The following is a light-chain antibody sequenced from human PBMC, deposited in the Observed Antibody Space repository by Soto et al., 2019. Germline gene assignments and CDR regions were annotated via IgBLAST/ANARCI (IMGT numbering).Light chain of an antibody. Sequence: DIVLTQSPGTLSLSPGERATLSCRASETVNSSYLAWYQQKPGQAPRLLIYDASNRATGIPARFSGSGSGTDFTLTISSLEPEDFAVYYCQQRSNWPITFGQGTRLEIK. V-gene: IGKV3-11*01. CDR2: DAS. CDR1: ETVNSSY. CDR3: QQRSNWPIT. J-gene: IGKJ5*01.